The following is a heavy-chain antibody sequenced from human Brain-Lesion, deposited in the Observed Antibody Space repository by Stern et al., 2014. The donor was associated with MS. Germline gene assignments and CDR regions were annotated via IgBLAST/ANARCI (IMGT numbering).Heavy chain of an antibody. J-gene: IGHJ4*02. Sequence: VQLVESGAEVKKPGASVKVSCKVSGYTLTELSMHWVRQAPRKGLEWMGGFGPEEGETIYAQKFQGRVTMTEDTSTDTAYMELSSLRSEDTAVYYCATLSPGAGGNYYRHFDYWGQGTLVTVSS. D-gene: IGHD1-26*01. CDR3: ATLSPGAGGNYYRHFDY. CDR2: FGPEEGET. V-gene: IGHV1-24*01. CDR1: GYTLTELS.